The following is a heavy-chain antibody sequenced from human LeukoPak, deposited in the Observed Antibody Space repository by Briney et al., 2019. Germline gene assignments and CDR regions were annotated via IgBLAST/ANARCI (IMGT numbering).Heavy chain of an antibody. V-gene: IGHV4-59*01. J-gene: IGHJ4*02. Sequence: PSETLSLTCTVSGGSISSYYWGWIRQTPGKGLEWIGYVYYSGSTNYNPSLKSRVTISVDTSKNQFSLRLSSVTAADTAVYYCARGASGYCVDYWGQGTLVTVSS. D-gene: IGHD3-3*01. CDR1: GGSISSYY. CDR3: ARGASGYCVDY. CDR2: VYYSGST.